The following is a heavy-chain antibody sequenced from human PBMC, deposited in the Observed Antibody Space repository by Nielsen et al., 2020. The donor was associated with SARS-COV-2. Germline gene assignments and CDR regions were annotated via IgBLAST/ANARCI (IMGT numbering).Heavy chain of an antibody. CDR1: GDSVSSNSAA. D-gene: IGHD3-10*01. J-gene: IGHJ6*02. CDR3: ARDSYYYGSGSYGYYYYYYGMDV. CDR2: TYYRSKWYN. V-gene: IGHV6-1*01. Sequence: SQPLSLTCAISGDSVSSNSAAWNWIRQSPSRGLEWLGRTYYRSKWYNDYAVSVKSRITINPDTSKNQFSLQLNSVTPEDTAVYYCARDSYYYGSGSYGYYYYYYGMDVWGQGTTVTVSS.